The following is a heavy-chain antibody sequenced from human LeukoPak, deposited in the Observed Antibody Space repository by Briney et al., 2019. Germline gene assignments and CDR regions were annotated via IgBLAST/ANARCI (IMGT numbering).Heavy chain of an antibody. CDR3: AKGRGGSSSYYFDY. CDR2: ISYDGSNK. Sequence: PGGSLRLSCAASGFTFSSSGMHWVRQAPGKGLEWVAVISYDGSNKYYADSVKGRFTISRDNSKNTLYLQTNSLRAEDTAVRYCAKGRGGSSSYYFDYWGQGTLVTVSS. CDR1: GFTFSSSG. J-gene: IGHJ4*02. V-gene: IGHV3-30*18. D-gene: IGHD6-6*01.